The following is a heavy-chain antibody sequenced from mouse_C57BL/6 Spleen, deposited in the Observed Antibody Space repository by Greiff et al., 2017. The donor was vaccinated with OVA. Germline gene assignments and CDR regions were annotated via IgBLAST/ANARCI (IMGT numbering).Heavy chain of an antibody. CDR1: GFTFSSYA. V-gene: IGHV5-9-1*02. CDR2: ISSGGDYI. Sequence: EVMLVESGEGLVKPGGSLKLSCAASGFTFSSYAMSWVRQTPEKRLEWVAYISSGGDYIYYADTVKGRFTISRDNARNTLYLQMSSLKSEDTAVYYCTRGTGTRDWYCDVWGTGTTVTVSS. D-gene: IGHD4-1*01. CDR3: TRGTGTRDWYCDV. J-gene: IGHJ1*03.